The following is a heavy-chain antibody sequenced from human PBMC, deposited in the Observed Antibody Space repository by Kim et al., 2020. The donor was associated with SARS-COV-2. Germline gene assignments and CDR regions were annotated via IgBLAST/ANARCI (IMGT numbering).Heavy chain of an antibody. D-gene: IGHD3-10*01. CDR1: GGSISSSSYY. V-gene: IGHV4-39*01. CDR3: ARVGLYYGSGSYYQTFDY. CDR2: IYYSGST. Sequence: SETLSLTCTVSGGSISSSSYYWGWIRQPPGKGLEWIGSIYYSGSTYYNPSLKSRVTISVDTSKNQFSLKLSSVTAADTAVYYCARVGLYYGSGSYYQTFDYWGQGTLVTVSS. J-gene: IGHJ4*02.